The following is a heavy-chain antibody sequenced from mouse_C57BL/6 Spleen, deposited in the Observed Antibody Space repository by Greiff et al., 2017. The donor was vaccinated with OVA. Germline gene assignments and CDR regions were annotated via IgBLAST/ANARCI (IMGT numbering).Heavy chain of an antibody. J-gene: IGHJ1*03. Sequence: VHVKQSVAELVRPGASVKLSCTASGFNIKNTYMHWVKQRPEQGLEWIGRIDPANGNTKYAPKFQGKATITADTSSNTAYLQLSSLTSEDTAIYYCAPITTVVEGYFDVWGTGTTVTVSS. D-gene: IGHD1-1*01. CDR3: APITTVVEGYFDV. CDR2: IDPANGNT. V-gene: IGHV14-3*01. CDR1: GFNIKNTY.